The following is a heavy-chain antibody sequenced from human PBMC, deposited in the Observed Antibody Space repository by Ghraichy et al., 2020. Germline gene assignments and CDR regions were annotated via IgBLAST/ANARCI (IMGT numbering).Heavy chain of an antibody. Sequence: SETLSLTCTVSGGSISSSAYYWGWIRQPPGKGLEWIGSIHYSGSTYYNPSLESRVTTSVDTSKNQFSLKLTSVTAADTAVYYCARQQGYYDILSPFDPWGQGTLVTVFS. CDR1: GGSISSSAYY. D-gene: IGHD3-9*01. V-gene: IGHV4-39*01. CDR3: ARQQGYYDILSPFDP. CDR2: IHYSGST. J-gene: IGHJ5*02.